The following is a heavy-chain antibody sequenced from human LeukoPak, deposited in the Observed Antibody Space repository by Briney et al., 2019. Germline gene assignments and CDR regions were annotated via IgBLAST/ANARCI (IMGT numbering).Heavy chain of an antibody. CDR1: GGSISSSSYY. V-gene: IGHV4-39*07. CDR3: ARDRIAVAGPLDY. D-gene: IGHD6-19*01. CDR2: IYYSGST. J-gene: IGHJ4*02. Sequence: PSETLSLTCTVSGGSISSSSYYWGWIRQPPGKGPEWIGSIYYSGSTYYNPSLKSRVTISVDTSKNQFSLKLSSVTAADTAVYYCARDRIAVAGPLDYWGQGTLVTVSS.